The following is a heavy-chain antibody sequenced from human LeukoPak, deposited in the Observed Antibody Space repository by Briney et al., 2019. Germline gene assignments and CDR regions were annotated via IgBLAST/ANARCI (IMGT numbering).Heavy chain of an antibody. CDR2: VHKSGST. J-gene: IGHJ4*02. CDR1: GGXFSGYY. CDR3: AREIVGAPTPGAY. D-gene: IGHD1-26*01. Sequence: SETLSLTCAVYGGXFSGYYCSWIRQPPGKGLEWIGEVHKSGSTNYYPSLQSRVTISIDKSKNQIALELTSVTAADTAVYYCAREIVGAPTPGAYWGQGILVTVSS. V-gene: IGHV4-34*01.